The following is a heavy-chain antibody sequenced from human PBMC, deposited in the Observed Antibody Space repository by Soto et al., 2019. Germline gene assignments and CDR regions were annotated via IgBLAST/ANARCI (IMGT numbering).Heavy chain of an antibody. J-gene: IGHJ4*02. CDR3: ARGLVDSGGNCFDY. Sequence: GASVKVSCKASGYSLNSYDMNWVRQATGQGLEWMGWMNPNSGNTGIAEKFQGRVTMTWNTSTGTVYLEISSLSPEDTAVYYCARGLVDSGGNCFDYWGQGTQVTVS. CDR1: GYSLNSYD. CDR2: MNPNSGNT. V-gene: IGHV1-8*01. D-gene: IGHD4-17*01.